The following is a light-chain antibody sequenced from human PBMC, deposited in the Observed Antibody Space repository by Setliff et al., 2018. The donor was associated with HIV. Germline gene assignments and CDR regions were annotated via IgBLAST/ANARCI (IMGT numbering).Light chain of an antibody. Sequence: QSALAQAPSASGTPGQRVTISCSGSGSNIGSNTVNWYQHLPGTAPKLLIYTDNQRPSGVPVRFSGSKSGTSGSLAISGLQSEDEADYYCAAWYDRLNVWVFGGGTKVTVL. CDR2: TDN. CDR3: AAWYDRLNVWV. CDR1: GSNIGSNT. J-gene: IGLJ3*02. V-gene: IGLV1-44*01.